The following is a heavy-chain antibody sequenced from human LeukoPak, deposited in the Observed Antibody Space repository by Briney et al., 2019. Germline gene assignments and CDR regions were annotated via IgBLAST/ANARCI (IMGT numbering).Heavy chain of an antibody. Sequence: PSETLTLSCTVSGGSISSYYRSWVRQPPGKGLEWIGYIYYSGSTNYNRPLRSRVTISVDTSKNQFSLKLSSVTAADTGVYYCARTYGAYVYFDYWGQGTLVTVSS. CDR2: IYYSGST. V-gene: IGHV4-59*01. CDR3: ARTYGAYVYFDY. CDR1: GGSISSYY. D-gene: IGHD4-17*01. J-gene: IGHJ4*02.